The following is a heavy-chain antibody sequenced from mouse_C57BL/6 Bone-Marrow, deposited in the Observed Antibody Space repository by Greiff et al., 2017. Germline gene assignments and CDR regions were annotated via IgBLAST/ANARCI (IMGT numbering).Heavy chain of an antibody. V-gene: IGHV7-1*01. D-gene: IGHD1-1*01. CDR3: ASDAWPYGSNWYFDV. J-gene: IGHJ1*03. Sequence: EVKLMESGAGLVQSGRSLRITCATSGFTFSDFDMEWVRQAPGKGLEWIAASRNKGNAYTTEYSASGKGRFIVSRDTSQSILYLQLNALRAEDTAIYYCASDAWPYGSNWYFDVWGTGTTVTVSS. CDR2: SRNKGNAYTT. CDR1: GFTFSDFD.